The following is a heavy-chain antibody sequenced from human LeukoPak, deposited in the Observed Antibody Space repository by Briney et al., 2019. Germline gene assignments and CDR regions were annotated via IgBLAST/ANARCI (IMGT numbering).Heavy chain of an antibody. CDR3: ARAGTNLGDYDY. Sequence: SETLSLTCAVSGYSISSSNWWGWIRQPPGRGLEWIGYIYYSGSIYYNPSLKSRVTTSVDTSKNEFSLNLSSVTAADTAVYYCARAGTNLGDYDYWGQGTLVTVSS. V-gene: IGHV4-28*05. CDR2: IYYSGSI. CDR1: GYSISSSNW. J-gene: IGHJ4*02. D-gene: IGHD4-17*01.